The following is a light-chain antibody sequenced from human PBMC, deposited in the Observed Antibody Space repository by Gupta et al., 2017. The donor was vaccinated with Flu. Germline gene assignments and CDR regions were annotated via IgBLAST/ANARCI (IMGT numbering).Light chain of an antibody. Sequence: DIQLTQSPSTLSASLGDRAPIPCRASQNISSWLAWYQQRPGKAPKLLIYRASSRESGVPERFSGIGSGTEFTLTISSLQPDDFATFYCHQYLSYVRTFGQGTKLEIK. CDR1: QNISSW. V-gene: IGKV1-5*03. CDR3: HQYLSYVRT. CDR2: RAS. J-gene: IGKJ1*01.